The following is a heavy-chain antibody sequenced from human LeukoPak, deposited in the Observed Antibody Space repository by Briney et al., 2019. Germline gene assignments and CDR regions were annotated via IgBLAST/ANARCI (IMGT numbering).Heavy chain of an antibody. CDR2: IIPIFGTA. CDR3: ARDYSPDYYDSSGYYY. J-gene: IGHJ4*02. Sequence: SVKVSCKASGGTFSSYAISWVRQAPGQGLEWMGRIIPIFGTANCAQKFQGRVTITTDESTSTAYMELSSLRSEDTAVYYCARDYSPDYYDSSGYYYWGQGTLVTVSS. D-gene: IGHD3-22*01. CDR1: GGTFSSYA. V-gene: IGHV1-69*05.